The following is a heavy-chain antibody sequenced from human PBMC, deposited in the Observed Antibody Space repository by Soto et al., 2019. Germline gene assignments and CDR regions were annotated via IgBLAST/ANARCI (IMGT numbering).Heavy chain of an antibody. CDR3: ALPGGTKVTPKGMDV. D-gene: IGHD4-17*01. V-gene: IGHV1-69*04. Sequence: SPVKVSCKASGGTSSSYAISSARQSPGQALEWMGRIIPILGIANYAQKFQGRVTITADKSTRTAYMELSSLRSEDTAVYYCALPGGTKVTPKGMDVWGQGTTVAVPS. CDR2: IIPILGIA. J-gene: IGHJ6*02. CDR1: GGTSSSYA.